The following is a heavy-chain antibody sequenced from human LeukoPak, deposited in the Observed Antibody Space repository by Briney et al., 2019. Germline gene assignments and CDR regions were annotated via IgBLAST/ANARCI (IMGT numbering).Heavy chain of an antibody. CDR1: GFTFSSYA. CDR3: ARDQADYDFWSGFRASAFDI. D-gene: IGHD3-3*01. V-gene: IGHV3-30-3*01. CDR2: ISYDGGNK. J-gene: IGHJ3*02. Sequence: GRSLRLSCAASGFTFSSYAMHWVRQAPGKGLEWVAVISYDGGNKYYADSVKGRFTISRDNSKNTLYLQMNSLRAEDTAVYYCARDQADYDFWSGFRASAFDIWGQGTMVTVSS.